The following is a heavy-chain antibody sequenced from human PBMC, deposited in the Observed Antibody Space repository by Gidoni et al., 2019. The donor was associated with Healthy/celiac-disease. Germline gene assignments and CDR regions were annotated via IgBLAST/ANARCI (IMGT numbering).Heavy chain of an antibody. V-gene: IGHV3-15*01. J-gene: IGHJ4*02. CDR3: TTAHDYGDYGAYFDY. D-gene: IGHD4-17*01. CDR2: IKSKTDGGTT. Sequence: EVQLVESGGGLVKPGGSLRLYCAASGFTFSNAWMSWVRQAPGKGLEWVGRIKSKTDGGTTDYAAPVKGRFTIARDDSKNTLYLQMNSLKTEDTAVYYCTTAHDYGDYGAYFDYWGQGTLVTVSS. CDR1: GFTFSNAW.